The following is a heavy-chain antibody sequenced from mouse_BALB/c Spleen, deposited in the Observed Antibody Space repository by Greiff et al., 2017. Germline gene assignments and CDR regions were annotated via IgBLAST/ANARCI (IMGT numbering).Heavy chain of an antibody. Sequence: QVQLQQSGAELVRPGSSVKISCKASGYAFSSYWMNWVKQRPGQGLEWIGQIYPGDGDTNYNGKFKGKATLTADKSSSTAYMQLSSLTSEDSAVYFCARSEITTTPMDYWGQGTSVTVSS. D-gene: IGHD2-4*01. CDR1: GYAFSSYW. CDR2: IYPGDGDT. CDR3: ARSEITTTPMDY. J-gene: IGHJ4*01. V-gene: IGHV1-80*01.